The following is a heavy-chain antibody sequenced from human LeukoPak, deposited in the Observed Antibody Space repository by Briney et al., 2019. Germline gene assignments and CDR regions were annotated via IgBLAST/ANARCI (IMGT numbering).Heavy chain of an antibody. Sequence: ASVKVSCKASGYTFTSYGISWVRRAPGQGLEWMGWISAYNGNTNYAQKLQGRVTMTTDTSTSTAYMELRSLRSDDTAVYYCARDSGIAVAGYYYGMDVWGQGTTVTVSS. CDR1: GYTFTSYG. J-gene: IGHJ6*02. CDR3: ARDSGIAVAGYYYGMDV. D-gene: IGHD6-19*01. CDR2: ISAYNGNT. V-gene: IGHV1-18*01.